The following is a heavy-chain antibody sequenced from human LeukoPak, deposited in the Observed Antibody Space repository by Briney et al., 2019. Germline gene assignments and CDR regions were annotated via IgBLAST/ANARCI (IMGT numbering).Heavy chain of an antibody. CDR3: ARGYSYGSGSYYCDY. J-gene: IGHJ4*02. Sequence: GRSLRLSCAASGFTFSSYGMHWVRQAPGKGLEWVAVIWYGGSKKYCADSVKGPFTISRDNSKNTLYLQMNSLRAEDTAVYYCARGYSYGSGSYYCDYWGQGTLVTVSS. CDR1: GFTFSSYG. D-gene: IGHD3-10*01. CDR2: IWYGGSKK. V-gene: IGHV3-33*01.